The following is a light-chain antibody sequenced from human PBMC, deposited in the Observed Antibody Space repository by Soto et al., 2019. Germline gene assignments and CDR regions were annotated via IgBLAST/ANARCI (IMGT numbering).Light chain of an antibody. J-gene: IGKJ5*01. CDR2: AAS. V-gene: IGKV1-39*01. Sequence: DIQMTQSPSSLSASVGDRVTITCRASQSISSYLNWYQQKPGKAPKLLIYAASSLQSGVPSRFSGGGSWTAFTLTISSLQPEDFATDDGQQSYSTPKTVGQGTRLEIK. CDR3: QQSYSTPKT. CDR1: QSISSY.